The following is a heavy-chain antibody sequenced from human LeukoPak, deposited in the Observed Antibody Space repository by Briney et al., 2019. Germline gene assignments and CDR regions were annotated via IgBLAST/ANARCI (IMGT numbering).Heavy chain of an antibody. Sequence: GESLKISCKGSGYSFTSYWIGWVRQMPGKGLEWMGIIYPGDSDTRYSPSFQGQVTISADESISTAYLQWSSLKASDTAMYYCARLYYYDSSGGQYFQHWGQGTLVTVSS. CDR1: GYSFTSYW. CDR2: IYPGDSDT. CDR3: ARLYYYDSSGGQYFQH. V-gene: IGHV5-51*01. D-gene: IGHD3-22*01. J-gene: IGHJ1*01.